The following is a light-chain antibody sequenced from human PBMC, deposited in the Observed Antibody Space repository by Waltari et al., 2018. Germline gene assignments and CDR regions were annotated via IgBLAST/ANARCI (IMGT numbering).Light chain of an antibody. Sequence: QSALTQPASVSGSPGQSITISCTGTSSAIASYNYVSWYQQYPGEAPQLIIYDVTSRPSGVSSRFSGSKSGHTAFLTISGLQAEDEADFFCSSYTTSWTYVFGTGTTVNVL. CDR1: SSAIASYNY. J-gene: IGLJ1*01. V-gene: IGLV2-14*03. CDR3: SSYTTSWTYV. CDR2: DVT.